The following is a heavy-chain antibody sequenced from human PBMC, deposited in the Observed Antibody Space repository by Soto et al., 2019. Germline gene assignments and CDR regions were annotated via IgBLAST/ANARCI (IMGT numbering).Heavy chain of an antibody. CDR3: ARGGAGWEVYNVTPYDH. J-gene: IGHJ4*01. CDR2: VIPVFGAA. Sequence: QVHLVQSGAEVKKPGSSVKVSCKASGGSFSNFAFNWVRQAPGQGLEWMGGVIPVFGAANYVQKFQGRVTITADEDTSTVYMELSSLGSEDAALYFCARGGAGWEVYNVTPYDHWGQGNLVTVAS. V-gene: IGHV1-69*01. D-gene: IGHD1-1*01. CDR1: GGSFSNFA.